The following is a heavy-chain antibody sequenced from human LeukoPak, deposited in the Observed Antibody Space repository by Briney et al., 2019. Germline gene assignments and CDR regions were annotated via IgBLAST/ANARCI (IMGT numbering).Heavy chain of an antibody. D-gene: IGHD3-22*01. J-gene: IGHJ3*01. V-gene: IGHV5-51*01. Sequence: RESPQTCCKASGYIFTNYSVGCGLQLPGKRIVEMVIINSGDSDTRYSSSVHGQVPITVDQSITTSYLYLSILTASPTAMYECARPSSPYLQDGFDLWGQGTLVTVSS. CDR1: GYIFTNYS. CDR2: INSGDSDT. CDR3: ARPSSPYLQDGFDL.